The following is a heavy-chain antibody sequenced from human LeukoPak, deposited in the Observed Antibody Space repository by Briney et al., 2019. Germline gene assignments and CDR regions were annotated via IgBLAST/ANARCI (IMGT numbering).Heavy chain of an antibody. D-gene: IGHD3-9*01. CDR3: ARDPPERYFDWLPSEC. CDR1: GVTVSINY. CDR2: IYSGGST. V-gene: IGHV3-66*01. Sequence: GGSLRLSCAASGVTVSINYMSWVRQAPGKGLEWVSVIYSGGSTYYADSVKGRFTISRDNSKNTLYLQMNSLRAEDTAVYYCARDPPERYFDWLPSECWGQGTLVTVSS. J-gene: IGHJ4*02.